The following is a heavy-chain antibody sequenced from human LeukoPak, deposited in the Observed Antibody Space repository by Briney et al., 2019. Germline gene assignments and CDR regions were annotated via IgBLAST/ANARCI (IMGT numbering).Heavy chain of an antibody. Sequence: GESVKISCKGSGYSFTSYWIGWVRQMPGKGLEWMGIIYPGDSDTRYSPSFQGQVTISADKSISTAYLQWSSLKTSDTAMYYCARQRGSYGSSVDYWGQGTLVTVSS. D-gene: IGHD1-26*01. CDR2: IYPGDSDT. CDR1: GYSFTSYW. CDR3: ARQRGSYGSSVDY. J-gene: IGHJ4*02. V-gene: IGHV5-51*01.